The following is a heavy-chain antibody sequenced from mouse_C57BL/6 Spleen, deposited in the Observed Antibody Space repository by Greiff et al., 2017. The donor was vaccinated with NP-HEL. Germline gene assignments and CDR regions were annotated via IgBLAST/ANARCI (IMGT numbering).Heavy chain of an antibody. CDR1: GFTFSSYA. J-gene: IGHJ2*01. V-gene: IGHV5-4*01. CDR3: ARDTYYYGSSFDY. Sequence: DVMLVESGGGLVKPGGSLKLSCAASGFTFSSYAMSWVRQTPEKRLEWVATISDGGSYTYYPDNVKGRFTISRDNAKNNLYLQMSHLKSEDTAMYYCARDTYYYGSSFDYWGQGTTLTVSS. D-gene: IGHD1-1*01. CDR2: ISDGGSYT.